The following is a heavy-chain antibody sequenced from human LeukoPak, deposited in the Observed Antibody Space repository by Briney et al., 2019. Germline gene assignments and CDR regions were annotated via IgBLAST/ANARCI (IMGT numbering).Heavy chain of an antibody. D-gene: IGHD2-2*01. J-gene: IGHJ4*02. CDR3: ARTSRYCSSTSCPPDY. CDR1: GGSISSSNW. V-gene: IGHV4-4*02. CDR2: IYHIGST. Sequence: SETLSLTCAVSGGSISSSNWWSWVRQPPGKGLEWIGEIYHIGSTNYNPSLKSRVTISVDKSKNQFSLKLSSVTAADTAVYYCARTSRYCSSTSCPPDYWGQGTLVTVSS.